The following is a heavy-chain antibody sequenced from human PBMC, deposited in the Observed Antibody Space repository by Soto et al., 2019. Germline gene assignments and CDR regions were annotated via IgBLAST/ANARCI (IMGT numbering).Heavy chain of an antibody. CDR1: GFTFSSYG. CDR2: ISYDGSNK. CDR3: AKGAYSGSYLDS. Sequence: QVQLVESGGGVVQPGRSLRLSCAASGFTFSSYGMHWVRQAPGKGLEWVAVISYDGSNKYYADSVKGRFTISRDNSKNTWYLQMNSWRAEDTAVYYCAKGAYSGSYLDSWGQGTLVTVSS. J-gene: IGHJ4*02. V-gene: IGHV3-30*18. D-gene: IGHD1-26*01.